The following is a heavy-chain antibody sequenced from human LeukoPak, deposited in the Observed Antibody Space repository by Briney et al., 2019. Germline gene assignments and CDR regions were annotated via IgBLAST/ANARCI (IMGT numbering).Heavy chain of an antibody. J-gene: IGHJ4*02. D-gene: IGHD6-19*01. CDR1: GFTFSSYG. CDR2: ISYDGSNK. CDR3: AKDDEIAVADY. Sequence: GGSLRLSCAASGFTFSSYGMHWVRQAPGKGQEWVAVISYDGSNKYYADSVKGRFTISRDNSKNTLYLQMNSLRAEDTAVYYCAKDDEIAVADYWGQGTLVTVSS. V-gene: IGHV3-30*18.